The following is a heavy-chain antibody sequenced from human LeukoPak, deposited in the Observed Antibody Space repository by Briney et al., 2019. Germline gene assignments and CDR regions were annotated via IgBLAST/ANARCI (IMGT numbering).Heavy chain of an antibody. Sequence: TGGSLRLSCAASGFTFSSYAMSWVRQAPGKGLEWVSAISGSGGSTYYADSVKGRFTISRDNAKNSLYLQMNSLRAEDTAVYYCARDATAGGLFDPWGQGTLVTVSS. J-gene: IGHJ5*02. CDR3: ARDATAGGLFDP. V-gene: IGHV3-23*01. CDR2: ISGSGGST. CDR1: GFTFSSYA. D-gene: IGHD6-13*01.